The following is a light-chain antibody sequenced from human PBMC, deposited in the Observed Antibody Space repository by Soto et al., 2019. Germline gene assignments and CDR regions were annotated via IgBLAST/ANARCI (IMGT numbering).Light chain of an antibody. CDR2: DAS. CDR3: QHRNNWPVT. J-gene: IGKJ3*01. CDR1: QSVRSY. V-gene: IGKV3-11*01. Sequence: EIVLTQSPATLSLSPGERATLSCRASQSVRSYLAWYQHKPGQAPRLLIYDASNRATGIPARFSGSGSGTDFTLTISSLEPEDFAVYYCQHRNNWPVTFGPGTKVDIK.